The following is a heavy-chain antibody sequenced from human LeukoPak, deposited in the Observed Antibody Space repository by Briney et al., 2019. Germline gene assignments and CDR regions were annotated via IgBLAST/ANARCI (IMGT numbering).Heavy chain of an antibody. CDR1: GYTFTSYW. Sequence: ASVKVSCKASGYTFTSYWIQWVRQAPGQGLEWMGWISVINNGNTRYAQNFQGRLTMTTDTSTTTAYVELRSLRSDDTAVYYCSREFPFCGADCFSGVFDIWGQGTMVTVS. D-gene: IGHD2-21*02. V-gene: IGHV1-18*04. CDR2: ISVINNGNT. CDR3: SREFPFCGADCFSGVFDI. J-gene: IGHJ3*02.